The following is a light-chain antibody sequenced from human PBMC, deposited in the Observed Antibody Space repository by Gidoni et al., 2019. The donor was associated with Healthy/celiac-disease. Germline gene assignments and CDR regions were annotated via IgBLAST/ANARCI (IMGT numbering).Light chain of an antibody. CDR2: SNN. J-gene: IGLJ2*01. CDR1: SSNIGSNT. Sequence: SASGTPGQRVTLSCSGSSSNIGSNTVNWYQQLPGTAPKLLIYSNNQRPSGVPDRFSGSKSGTSASLAISGLQSEDEADYYCAAWDDSLNGVVFGGGTKLTVL. V-gene: IGLV1-44*01. CDR3: AAWDDSLNGVV.